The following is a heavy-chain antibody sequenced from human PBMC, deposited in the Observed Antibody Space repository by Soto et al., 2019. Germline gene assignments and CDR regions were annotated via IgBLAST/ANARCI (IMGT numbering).Heavy chain of an antibody. CDR1: GFTFSSYS. V-gene: IGHV3-21*01. CDR3: ARDHHLDGMDV. Sequence: SLRLSCAASGFTFSSYSMNWVRQAPGKGLEWVSSISSSSSYIYYADSVKGRFTTSRDNAKNSLYLQMNSLRAEDTAVYYCARDHHLDGMDVWGQGTTVTVSS. CDR2: ISSSSSYI. J-gene: IGHJ6*02.